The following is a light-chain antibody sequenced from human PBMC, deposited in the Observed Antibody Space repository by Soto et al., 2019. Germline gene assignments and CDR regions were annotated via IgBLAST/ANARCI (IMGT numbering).Light chain of an antibody. V-gene: IGKV3-20*01. Sequence: EIVLTQSPGTLSLSPGERATLSCSASQYMTRTYIAWYQQKPGQAPRLLIYAASTRATGIPAKFSGSGSGTDYSLTITRLEPEDSAVYYCHQYDKAPQTFGQGTKVEIK. CDR2: AAS. CDR1: QYMTRTY. CDR3: HQYDKAPQT. J-gene: IGKJ2*01.